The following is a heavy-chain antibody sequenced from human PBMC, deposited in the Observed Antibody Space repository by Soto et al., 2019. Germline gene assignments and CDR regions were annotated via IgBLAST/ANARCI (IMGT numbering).Heavy chain of an antibody. D-gene: IGHD6-13*01. CDR2: IDPSDSYT. Sequence: GESLKIYCKGSGYSFTSYWISWVRQMPGKGLEWMGRIDPSDSYTNYSPSFQGHVTISADKSISTAYLQWSSLKAADTAMYYCAVRAAAGFLRAFDIWGQGTMVTVSS. CDR1: GYSFTSYW. J-gene: IGHJ3*02. V-gene: IGHV5-10-1*01. CDR3: AVRAAAGFLRAFDI.